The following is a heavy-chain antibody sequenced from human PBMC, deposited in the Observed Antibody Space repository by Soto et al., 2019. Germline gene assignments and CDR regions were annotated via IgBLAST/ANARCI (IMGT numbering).Heavy chain of an antibody. J-gene: IGHJ6*01. CDR3: ARAVTWGLDV. CDR2: ISRSSTGI. CDR1: GFTFSLYS. Sequence: VQLVESGGGLVQPGGSLRLSCAASGFTFSLYSMSWVRQAPGKGLEWVSYISRSSTGIHYADSVKGRFTISRDDVTNSMHLQMNSRRDGDTAVYYCARAVTWGLDVWGQGTTVSISS. D-gene: IGHD3-10*01. V-gene: IGHV3-48*02.